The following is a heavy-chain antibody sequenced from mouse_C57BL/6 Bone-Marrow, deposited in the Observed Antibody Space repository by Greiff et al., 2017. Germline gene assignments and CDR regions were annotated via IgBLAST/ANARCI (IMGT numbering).Heavy chain of an antibody. Sequence: DVMLVESGGDLVKPGGSLKLSCAASGFTFSSYGMSWVRQTPDKRLEWVATISSGGSYTYYPDSVTGRITISRDNAKNTLYLQMSSLKSEDTAMYYCARLGITTGFDYWGQGTTLTVSS. CDR2: ISSGGSYT. CDR3: ARLGITTGFDY. J-gene: IGHJ2*01. CDR1: GFTFSSYG. V-gene: IGHV5-6*02. D-gene: IGHD2-4*01.